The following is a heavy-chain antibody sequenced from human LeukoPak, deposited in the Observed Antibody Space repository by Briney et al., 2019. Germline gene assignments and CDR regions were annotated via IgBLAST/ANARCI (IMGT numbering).Heavy chain of an antibody. CDR2: ISRGSRYT. Sequence: TTGGSLRLSCAASGFTFSSYSMNWVRQAPGKGLEWVSSISRGSRYTYYADSVKGRFTISRDNAKNSLYLQMNSLRAEDTAVYYCAREWFGIVGTFDYWGQGTLVTVSS. V-gene: IGHV3-21*01. CDR3: AREWFGIVGTFDY. J-gene: IGHJ4*02. CDR1: GFTFSSYS. D-gene: IGHD1-26*01.